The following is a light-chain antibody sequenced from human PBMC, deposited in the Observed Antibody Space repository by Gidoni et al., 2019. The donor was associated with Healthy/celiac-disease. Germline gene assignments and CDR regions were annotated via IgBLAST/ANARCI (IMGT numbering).Light chain of an antibody. J-gene: IGKJ5*01. CDR2: DAS. CDR1: QDLTNY. CDR3: QQYDNIPPIT. V-gene: IGKV1-33*01. Sequence: DIQMTQSTSSLSASVGDRVTITCQASQDLTNYLNWYQQKPGKAPKLLIYDASNLETGVPSRFSGSGSGTDFNFTISSLQPEDIATYYCQQYDNIPPITFGQGTRLEIK.